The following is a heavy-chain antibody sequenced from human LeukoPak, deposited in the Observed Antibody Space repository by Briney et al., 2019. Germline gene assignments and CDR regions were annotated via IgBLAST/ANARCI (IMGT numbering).Heavy chain of an antibody. CDR1: GVSINNGDYY. Sequence: SQTLSLTCTVSGVSINNGDYYWSWIRQHPGKGLEWIGYIYYSGNTYYNPSLKSRVTISVDPSKNQFSLELTSVTDAGTAVYYCATRGYGSTWHSQNWGQGTLVTVSS. CDR3: ATRGYGSTWHSQN. V-gene: IGHV4-31*03. D-gene: IGHD6-13*01. J-gene: IGHJ4*02. CDR2: IYYSGNT.